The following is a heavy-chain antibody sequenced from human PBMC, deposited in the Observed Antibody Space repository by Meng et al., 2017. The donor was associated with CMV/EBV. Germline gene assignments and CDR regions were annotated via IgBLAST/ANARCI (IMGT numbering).Heavy chain of an antibody. D-gene: IGHD6-13*01. CDR1: GSTFSNAW. V-gene: IGHV3-15*01. J-gene: IGHJ4*02. Sequence: GGSLRLSCAASGSTFSNAWMSWVRQAPGKGLEWVGRIKSKTDGGTTDYAAPVKGRFTISRDDSKNTLYLQMNSLKTEDTAVYYCTTEWIAAAGTPDYWGQGTLVTVSS. CDR2: IKSKTDGGTT. CDR3: TTEWIAAAGTPDY.